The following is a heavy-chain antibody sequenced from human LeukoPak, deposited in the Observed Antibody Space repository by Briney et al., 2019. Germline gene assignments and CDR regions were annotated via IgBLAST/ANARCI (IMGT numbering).Heavy chain of an antibody. CDR2: ISTDGSKK. CDR3: VRESGYGEY. Sequence: QPGGSLRLSCKASGFMFSSYWMTRVRQAPGKGPEWVAGISTDGSKKHYVGSVRGRFTISRDNAKSSLYLQMNSLRVEDTALYYCVRESGYGEYCGQGTLVAVSS. V-gene: IGHV3-7*01. CDR1: GFMFSSYW. D-gene: IGHD3-3*01. J-gene: IGHJ4*02.